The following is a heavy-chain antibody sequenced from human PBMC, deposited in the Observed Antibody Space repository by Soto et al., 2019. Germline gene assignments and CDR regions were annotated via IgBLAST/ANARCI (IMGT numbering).Heavy chain of an antibody. J-gene: IGHJ4*02. CDR3: TTGLSKWELDYFDY. CDR2: IRTNADGGTT. V-gene: IGHV3-15*02. CDR1: GFSFANAY. Sequence: EVQLVESGGAVVKPGGSLRLSCAASGFSFANAYMSWVRQPPGKGLEWVGRIRTNADGGTTDYAAPVRGRFTISRDDSEYKLYLQMNTLQTVDTAVYYCTTGLSKWELDYFDYWGQGTLVTVSS. D-gene: IGHD1-26*01.